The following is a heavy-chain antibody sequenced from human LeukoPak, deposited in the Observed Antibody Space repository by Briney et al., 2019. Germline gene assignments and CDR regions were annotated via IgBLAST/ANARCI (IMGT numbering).Heavy chain of an antibody. Sequence: ASVKVSCKASGGTFSSYAISWVRQAPGQGLEWMGGIIPIFGTANYAQKFQGRVTITADESTSTAYMELSSLRSEDTAVYYCATSDYYGSGSYYKENFDYWGQGTLVTVSS. J-gene: IGHJ4*02. V-gene: IGHV1-69*13. CDR2: IIPIFGTA. D-gene: IGHD3-10*01. CDR3: ATSDYYGSGSYYKENFDY. CDR1: GGTFSSYA.